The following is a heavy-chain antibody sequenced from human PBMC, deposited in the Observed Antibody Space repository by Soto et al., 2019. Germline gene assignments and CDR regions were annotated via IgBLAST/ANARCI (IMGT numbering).Heavy chain of an antibody. CDR1: GFTFTSDS. D-gene: IGHD3-3*01. CDR2: ISSHGRDI. CDR3: ARDASYYSLWSGYYPSRNGMDV. J-gene: IGHJ6*02. Sequence: GGSLRLSCEASGFTFTSDSMTWVRQAPGKGLEWVSSISSHGRDIFYADSVKGRFTISRDNSRNTVYLQMNSLRADDTAVYYCARDASYYSLWSGYYPSRNGMDVWGQGTTVTVSS. V-gene: IGHV3-21*06.